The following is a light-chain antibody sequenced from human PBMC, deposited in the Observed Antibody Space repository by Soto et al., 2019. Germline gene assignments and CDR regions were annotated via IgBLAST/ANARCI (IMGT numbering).Light chain of an antibody. CDR3: QQYYSTPVT. V-gene: IGKV4-1*01. CDR1: QSVLYTSNNKNY. CDR2: WAS. J-gene: IGKJ1*01. Sequence: DIVMTQSPDSLAVSLGERATINCKSSQSVLYTSNNKNYLAWYQQKPGQPPKLLIYWASTQESGVPDRFSGSGSGTDFTLTISSLQAGDVAIYYCQQYYSTPVTFGHGTKVEIE.